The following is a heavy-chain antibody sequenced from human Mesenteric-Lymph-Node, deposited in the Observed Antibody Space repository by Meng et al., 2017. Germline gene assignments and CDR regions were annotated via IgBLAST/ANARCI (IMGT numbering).Heavy chain of an antibody. CDR1: GGSFSGYY. J-gene: IGHJ4*02. Sequence: QGQLQQWGAGLLKPSETLALTGAVYGGSFSGYYWSWIRQPPGKGLEWIGEINHSGSTNYNPSLKSRVTISVDTSKNQFSLKLSSVTAADTAVYYCAREALHYYDSSVLAYWGQGTLVTVSS. V-gene: IGHV4-34*01. CDR2: INHSGST. CDR3: AREALHYYDSSVLAY. D-gene: IGHD3-22*01.